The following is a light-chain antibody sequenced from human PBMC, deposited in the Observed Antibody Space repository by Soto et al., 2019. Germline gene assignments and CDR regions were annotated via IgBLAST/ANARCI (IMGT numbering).Light chain of an antibody. J-gene: IGKJ4*01. CDR2: SAI. CDR1: QSVSTY. CDR3: QQSYSTPLT. Sequence: DIQLTQSPPSLSASVGDTTTITCRASQSVSTYLNWYQQRPGKAPSLLIYSAISLQSGVPSRFSGSGSGTDFTLTISSLQPEDFATYYCQQSYSTPLTFGGGTKVDI. V-gene: IGKV1-39*01.